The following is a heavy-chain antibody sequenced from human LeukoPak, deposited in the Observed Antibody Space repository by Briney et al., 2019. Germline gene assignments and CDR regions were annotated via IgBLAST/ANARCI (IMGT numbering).Heavy chain of an antibody. J-gene: IGHJ3*02. Sequence: SVKVSCKASGGTFSSYAISWVRQAPGQGLEWMGGIIPIFGTATYAQKFQGRVTITADESTSTAYMELSSLRSEDTAVYYCAKYCSSTSCYAFDIWGQGTMVTVSS. V-gene: IGHV1-69*13. CDR1: GGTFSSYA. CDR2: IIPIFGTA. D-gene: IGHD2-2*01. CDR3: AKYCSSTSCYAFDI.